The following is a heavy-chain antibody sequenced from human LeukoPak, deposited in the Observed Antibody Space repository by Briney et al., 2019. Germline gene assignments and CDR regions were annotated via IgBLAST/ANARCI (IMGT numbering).Heavy chain of an antibody. V-gene: IGHV3-66*01. J-gene: IGHJ3*02. CDR2: IYSGGST. D-gene: IGHD3-22*01. CDR1: GFTVSSNY. Sequence: AGGSLRLSCAASGFTVSSNYMSWVRQAPGKGLEWVSVIYSGGSTYYADSVKGRFTISRDNSKNTLYLQMNSLRAEDTAVYYCARVLDYYDSSGYYGIDAFDIWGQGTMVTVSS. CDR3: ARVLDYYDSSGYYGIDAFDI.